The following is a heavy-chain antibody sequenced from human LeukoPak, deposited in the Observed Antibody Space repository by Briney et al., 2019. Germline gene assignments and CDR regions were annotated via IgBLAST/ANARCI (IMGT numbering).Heavy chain of an antibody. J-gene: IGHJ4*02. D-gene: IGHD3-10*01. CDR3: AKEAGGFDY. CDR1: GFTFNNYA. V-gene: IGHV3-23*01. CDR2: ISGSGGST. Sequence: GGSLRLSCAASGFTFNNYAMSWVRQAPGRGLEWVSAISGSGGSTYYAESVKGRFTISRDNSNYTLYLLMNSLRAEDTAVYYCAKEAGGFDYWGQGTLVTVSS.